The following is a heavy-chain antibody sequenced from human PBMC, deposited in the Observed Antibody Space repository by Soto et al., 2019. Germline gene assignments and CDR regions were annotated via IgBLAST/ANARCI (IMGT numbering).Heavy chain of an antibody. CDR1: GFTFSYYY. CDR2: ISSSGSTI. V-gene: IGHV3-11*01. CDR3: ARGYYYDSSGYSIVNHYFDY. J-gene: IGHJ4*02. D-gene: IGHD3-22*01. Sequence: GGSLRLACAASGFTFSYYYMSGIRQAPGKGLEWVSYISSSGSTIYYADSVKGRFTISRDNAKNSLYLQMNSLRAEDTAVYYCARGYYYDSSGYSIVNHYFDYWGQGTLVTVSS.